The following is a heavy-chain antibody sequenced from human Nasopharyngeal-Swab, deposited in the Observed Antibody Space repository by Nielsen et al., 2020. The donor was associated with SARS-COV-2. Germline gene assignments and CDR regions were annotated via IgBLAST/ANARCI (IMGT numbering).Heavy chain of an antibody. CDR2: ISYSGST. CDR3: TRRTLSSSGYYFDY. V-gene: IGHV4-59*08. J-gene: IGHJ4*02. D-gene: IGHD2-2*01. Sequence: GPLRLSCTVSGGSISSYYWTWIRQPPGKGLECIGYISYSGSTNYNPSLKSRVTISVDTSKNQFSLKLSSVTAADTAVYYCTRRTLSSSGYYFDYWGQGTLVTVSS. CDR1: GGSISSYY.